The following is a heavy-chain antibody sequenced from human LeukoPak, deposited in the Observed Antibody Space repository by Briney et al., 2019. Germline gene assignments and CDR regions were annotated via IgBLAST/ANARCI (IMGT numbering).Heavy chain of an antibody. CDR3: AKDPEYGAREPIV. CDR2: ISYDGSNT. CDR1: GFSFRTYG. V-gene: IGHV3-30*18. Sequence: GGSLRLSCAASGFSFRTYGMHWVRQAPGKGPEWVAVISYDGSNTYYADSVKGRFTLSRDNSKNTLFLQMNSLKSEDTATYYCAKDPEYGAREPIVWGQGTTVTVS. D-gene: IGHD1-14*01. J-gene: IGHJ6*02.